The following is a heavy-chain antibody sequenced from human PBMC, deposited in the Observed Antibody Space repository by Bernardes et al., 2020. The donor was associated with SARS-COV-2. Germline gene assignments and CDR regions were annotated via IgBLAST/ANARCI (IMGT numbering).Heavy chain of an antibody. V-gene: IGHV5-51*01. Sequence: ESLKISCKGSGYSFTTYWIGWVRQMPGKGLEWMGIIYPADSDTKYSPTLQGQVTISADKSISTAYLQLSSLKASDTAIYYCAKHLRYSSSWYYYYGMDVWGQGTTVTVSS. CDR1: GYSFTTYW. D-gene: IGHD6-13*01. J-gene: IGHJ6*02. CDR2: IYPADSDT. CDR3: AKHLRYSSSWYYYYGMDV.